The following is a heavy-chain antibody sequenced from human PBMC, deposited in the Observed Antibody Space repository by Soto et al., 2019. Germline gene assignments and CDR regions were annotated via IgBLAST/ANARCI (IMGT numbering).Heavy chain of an antibody. CDR1: GYTLTELS. J-gene: IGHJ5*02. Sequence: AKVSFKVSGYTLTELSMHWVRQAPGKGLEWMGGFDPEDGETIYAQKFQGRVTMTEDTSTDTAYMELSSLRSEDTAVYYCATARGMAVGSKGWFDPWGQGTLVTVS. V-gene: IGHV1-24*01. CDR2: FDPEDGET. CDR3: ATARGMAVGSKGWFDP. D-gene: IGHD6-19*01.